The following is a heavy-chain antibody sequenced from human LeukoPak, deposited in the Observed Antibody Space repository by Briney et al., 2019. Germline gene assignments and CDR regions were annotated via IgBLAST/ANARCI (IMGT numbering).Heavy chain of an antibody. V-gene: IGHV1-2*02. CDR1: GYTFTGYY. CDR3: ARKEWSQANDY. CDR2: INPNSGGT. J-gene: IGHJ4*02. D-gene: IGHD3-3*01. Sequence: ASVKVSCKASGYTFTGYYIHWVRQAPGQGLEWMGWINPNSGGTNYAQKFQGGVTMTRDTSISTAYMVLSSLRSDDTAVYYCARKEWSQANDYWGQGTLVTVSS.